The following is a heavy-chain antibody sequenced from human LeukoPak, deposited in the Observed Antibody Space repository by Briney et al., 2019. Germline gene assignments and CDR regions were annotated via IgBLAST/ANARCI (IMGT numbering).Heavy chain of an antibody. V-gene: IGHV1-18*01. CDR1: GYTFTSYG. CDR2: ISAYNGNT. CDR3: ARDKVDRPSNWFDP. Sequence: ASVKVSCKASGYTFTSYGISWVRQAPGQGREWMGWISAYNGNTNYAQKLQGRVTMTTDTSTSTAYMELRSLRSDDTAVYYCARDKVDRPSNWFDPWGQGTLVTVSS. J-gene: IGHJ5*02. D-gene: IGHD1-26*01.